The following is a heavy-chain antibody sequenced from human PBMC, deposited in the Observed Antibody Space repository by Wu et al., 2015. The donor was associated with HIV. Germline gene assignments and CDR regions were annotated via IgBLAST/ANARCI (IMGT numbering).Heavy chain of an antibody. CDR3: ARAVLRYFDWLTQRKGHDAFDI. Sequence: QVQLVQSGAEVKKPGASVKVSCKASGYTFTGYYMHWVRQAPGQGLEWMGWINPNSGGTNYAQKFQGRVTMTRDTSISTAYMELSRLRSDDTAVYYCARAVLRYFDWLTQRKGHDAFDIWGQGTMVTVSS. V-gene: IGHV1-2*02. CDR1: GYTFTGYY. D-gene: IGHD3-9*01. CDR2: INPNSGGT. J-gene: IGHJ3*02.